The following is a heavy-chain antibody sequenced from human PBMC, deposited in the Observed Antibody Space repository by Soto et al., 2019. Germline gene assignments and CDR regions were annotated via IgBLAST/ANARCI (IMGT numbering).Heavy chain of an antibody. Sequence: ASVKVSCKASGYTFTSYGISWVRQAPGQGLEWMGWISAYNGNTNYAQKLQGRVTMTTDTSTSTAYMELRSLRSDDTAVYYCARDTTFFGVAFGYYYYGMDVWGQGTTVTVSS. J-gene: IGHJ6*02. CDR3: ARDTTFFGVAFGYYYYGMDV. D-gene: IGHD3-3*01. V-gene: IGHV1-18*01. CDR1: GYTFTSYG. CDR2: ISAYNGNT.